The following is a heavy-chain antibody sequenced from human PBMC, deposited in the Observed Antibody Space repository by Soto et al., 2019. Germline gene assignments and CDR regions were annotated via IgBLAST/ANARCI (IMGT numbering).Heavy chain of an antibody. CDR2: XNAXXXXX. Sequence: ASVKVSCKASGYTFTSYAMHWVRQAPGQRLEWXGWXNAXXXXXKXXXKFQGRVTITKNTSASTAYMELSSLRSEDTAVYYCARGPLRNWFDPWGQGTLVTVSS. J-gene: IGHJ5*02. CDR3: ARGPLRNWFDP. V-gene: IGHV1-3*01. D-gene: IGHD5-12*01. CDR1: GYTFTSYA.